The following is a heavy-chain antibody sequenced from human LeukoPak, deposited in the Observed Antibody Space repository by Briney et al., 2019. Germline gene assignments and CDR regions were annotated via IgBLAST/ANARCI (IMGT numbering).Heavy chain of an antibody. Sequence: QAGGSLRLSCAASGFTFSSYSMTWVRQAPGKGLEWVSAISGSGGSTYYADSVKGRFTISRDNSKNTLYLQMNSLRAEDTAVYYCAKRNLPGFWYSSSNYYYYGMDVWGQGTTVTVSS. CDR3: AKRNLPGFWYSSSNYYYYGMDV. CDR2: ISGSGGST. CDR1: GFTFSSYS. V-gene: IGHV3-23*01. J-gene: IGHJ6*02. D-gene: IGHD6-13*01.